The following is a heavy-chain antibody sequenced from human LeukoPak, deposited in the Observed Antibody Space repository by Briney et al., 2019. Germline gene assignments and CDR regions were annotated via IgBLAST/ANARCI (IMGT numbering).Heavy chain of an antibody. V-gene: IGHV1-69*05. CDR3: ARGVIVVPAAQPYYYYYYMDV. Sequence: ASVKVSCKASGGTFSGYAISWVRQAPGQGLEWMGGIIPIFGTANYAQKFQGRVTITTDESTSTAYMELSSLRSEDTAVYYCARGVIVVPAAQPYYYYYYMDVWGKGTTVTVSS. CDR2: IIPIFGTA. J-gene: IGHJ6*03. CDR1: GGTFSGYA. D-gene: IGHD2-2*01.